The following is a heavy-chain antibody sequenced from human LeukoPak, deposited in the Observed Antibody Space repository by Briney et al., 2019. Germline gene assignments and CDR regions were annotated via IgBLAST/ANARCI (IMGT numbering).Heavy chain of an antibody. CDR2: ISNSGDST. CDR1: GFTFSSYA. J-gene: IGHJ6*02. CDR3: ARVEAMVRGVILGYYYGMDV. V-gene: IGHV3-23*01. D-gene: IGHD3-10*01. Sequence: GGSLRLSCTASGFTFSSYAMSWVRQAPGKGLEWVSGISNSGDSTLYADSVKGRFTISRDNSKNTVYLQMNSLRAEDTAVYYCARVEAMVRGVILGYYYGMDVWGQGTTVTVSS.